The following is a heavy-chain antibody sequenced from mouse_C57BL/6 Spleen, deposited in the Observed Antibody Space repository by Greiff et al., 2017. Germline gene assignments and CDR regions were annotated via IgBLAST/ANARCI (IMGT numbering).Heavy chain of an antibody. CDR3: ARDAMEY. V-gene: IGHV1-69*01. J-gene: IGHJ4*01. CDR1: GYTFTSYW. CDR2: IDPSDSYT. Sequence: QVQLQQPGAELVMPGASVKLSCTASGYTFTSYWMPWVQQRPGQGLEWIGEIDPSDSYTNYNQKFKGKSTLTVYKSSSTAYMQLSSLTSEDSAVYYGARDAMEYWGQGTSVTVSS.